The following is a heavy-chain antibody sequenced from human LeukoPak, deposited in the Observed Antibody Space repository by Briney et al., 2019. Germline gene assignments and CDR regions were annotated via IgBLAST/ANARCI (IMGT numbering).Heavy chain of an antibody. CDR2: ISYDGSNK. Sequence: PGRSLRLSCAASGFTFSSYAMHWVRQAPGKGLEWVAVISYDGSNKYYADSVKGRFTISRDNSKNTLYLQMNSLRAEDTAVYYCARDNRGYSYGVGYFDYWGQGTLVTVSS. CDR1: GFTFSSYA. J-gene: IGHJ4*02. CDR3: ARDNRGYSYGVGYFDY. V-gene: IGHV3-30-3*01. D-gene: IGHD5-18*01.